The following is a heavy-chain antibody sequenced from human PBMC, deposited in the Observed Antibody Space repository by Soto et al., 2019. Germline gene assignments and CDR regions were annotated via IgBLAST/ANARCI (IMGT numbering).Heavy chain of an antibody. V-gene: IGHV1-69*01. Sequence: KVSCKASGGTFSSYAISWVRQAPGQGLEWMGGIIPIFGTANYAQKFQGRVTITADESTSTAYMELSSLRSEDTAVYYCARDGKDGYNYYFDYWGQGTLVTVSS. CDR2: IIPIFGTA. D-gene: IGHD1-1*01. CDR3: ARDGKDGYNYYFDY. CDR1: GGTFSSYA. J-gene: IGHJ4*02.